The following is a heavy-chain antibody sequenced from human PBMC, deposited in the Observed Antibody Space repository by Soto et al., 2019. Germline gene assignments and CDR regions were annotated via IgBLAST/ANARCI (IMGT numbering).Heavy chain of an antibody. CDR1: GGTFSSYA. CDR3: ASSGSGLQYSNDY. Sequence: QVQLVQSGAEVKKPGSSVKVSCKASGGTFSSYAISWVRQAPGQGLEWMGGIIPIFGTANYAQKFQGRVASTADKSTSTAYMELSSLRSEDTAVYYCASSGSGLQYSNDYWGQGTLVTVSS. CDR2: IIPIFGTA. V-gene: IGHV1-69*06. D-gene: IGHD4-4*01. J-gene: IGHJ4*02.